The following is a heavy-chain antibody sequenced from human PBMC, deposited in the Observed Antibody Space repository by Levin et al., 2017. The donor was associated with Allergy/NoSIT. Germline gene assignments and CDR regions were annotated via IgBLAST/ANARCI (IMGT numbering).Heavy chain of an antibody. V-gene: IGHV3-23*01. CDR1: GFTFSSYA. CDR2: TSGSGYST. Sequence: PGGSLRLSCAASGFTFSSYAMSWVRQAPGKGLEWVSATSGSGYSTYYADSVKGRFTISRDNSMNTLYLQMNSLRAEDTAVYYCAKIRGAGIAVAADYWGQGTLVTVSS. CDR3: AKIRGAGIAVAADY. J-gene: IGHJ4*02. D-gene: IGHD6-19*01.